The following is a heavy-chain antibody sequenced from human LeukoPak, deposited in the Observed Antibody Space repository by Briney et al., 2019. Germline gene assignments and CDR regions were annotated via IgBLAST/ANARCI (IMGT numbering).Heavy chain of an antibody. V-gene: IGHV3-23*01. CDR1: GFAFNTYG. D-gene: IGHD2-2*03. CDR3: ARGLDSVTWGPFDI. Sequence: GGSLRLSCAASGFAFNTYGMSWVRQAPGKGLEWVSAISGNGGTTYYADSVKGRFTISRDNSESTLYLQMSSLRAEDTAVYYCARGLDSVTWGPFDIWGQGTVVTVSS. CDR2: ISGNGGTT. J-gene: IGHJ3*02.